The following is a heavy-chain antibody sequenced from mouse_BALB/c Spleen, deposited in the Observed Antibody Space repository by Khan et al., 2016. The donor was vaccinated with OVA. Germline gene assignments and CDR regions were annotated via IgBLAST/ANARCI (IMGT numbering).Heavy chain of an antibody. CDR3: GNYGKGGYAMDY. Sequence: QIQLVQSGPELKKPGETVKISCKASGYTFTNYGMNWVKQAPGKGLKWMGWINTYTGEPTYGDDFKGRFAFSLETSAGTAYLQINNLKNEDTASYSWGNYGKGGYAMDYWGQGTSVTVSS. V-gene: IGHV9-3-1*01. CDR1: GYTFTNYG. CDR2: INTYTGEP. D-gene: IGHD1-1*01. J-gene: IGHJ4*01.